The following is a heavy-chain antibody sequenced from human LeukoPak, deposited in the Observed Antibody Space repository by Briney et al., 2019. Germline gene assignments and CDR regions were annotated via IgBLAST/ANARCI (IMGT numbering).Heavy chain of an antibody. J-gene: IGHJ2*01. D-gene: IGHD2-15*01. CDR3: ARDIRINRDSLNWYFDL. CDR2: IYYSGST. CDR1: GGSISSSSYY. V-gene: IGHV4-39*07. Sequence: SETLSLTCTVSGGSISSSSYYWGWIRQPPGKGLEWIGSIYYSGSTYYNPSLKSRVTISVDTSKNQFSLKLSSVTAADTAVYYCARDIRINRDSLNWYFDLWGRGTLVTVSS.